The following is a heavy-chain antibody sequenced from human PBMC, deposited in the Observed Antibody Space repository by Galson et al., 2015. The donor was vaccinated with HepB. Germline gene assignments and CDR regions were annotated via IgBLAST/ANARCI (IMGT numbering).Heavy chain of an antibody. V-gene: IGHV3-74*01. J-gene: IGHJ4*02. D-gene: IGHD6-13*01. CDR2: INSDGTYI. CDR1: GFTFSSYW. CDR3: ARTRGAAAGIFDY. Sequence: SLRLSCAASGFTFSSYWMHWVRQAPGKGLVWVSRINSDGTYITYADSVKGRFTISRDNAKNTLYLQMNSPSAEDTALYYCARTRGAAAGIFDYWGQGTLVTVSS.